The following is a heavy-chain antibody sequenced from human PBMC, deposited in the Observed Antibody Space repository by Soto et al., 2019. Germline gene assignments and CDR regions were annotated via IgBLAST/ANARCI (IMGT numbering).Heavy chain of an antibody. Sequence: SETLSLTCTVSGGSISSYYWSWIRQPPGKGLEWIGYIYYSGSTNYNPSLKSRVTISVDTSKNQFSLKLSSVTAADTAVYYCTRPLDYNWFDPWGQGTLVTVSS. V-gene: IGHV4-59*01. CDR2: IYYSGST. J-gene: IGHJ5*02. CDR1: GGSISSYY. CDR3: TRPLDYNWFDP.